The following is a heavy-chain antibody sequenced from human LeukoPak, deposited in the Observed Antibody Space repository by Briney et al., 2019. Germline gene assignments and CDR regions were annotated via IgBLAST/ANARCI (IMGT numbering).Heavy chain of an antibody. V-gene: IGHV1-24*01. Sequence: ASVKVSCKVSGYTLTELSMHWVRQAPGKGLEWMGGFDPEDGETIYAQKFQGRVTMTEDTSTDTAYMELSSLRSEDTAVYHCATAPLAAAGRFDYWGQGTPVTVSS. CDR2: FDPEDGET. J-gene: IGHJ4*02. CDR3: ATAPLAAAGRFDY. D-gene: IGHD6-13*01. CDR1: GYTLTELS.